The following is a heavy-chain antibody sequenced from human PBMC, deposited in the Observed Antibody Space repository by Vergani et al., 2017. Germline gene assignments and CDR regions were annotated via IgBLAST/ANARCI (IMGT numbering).Heavy chain of an antibody. CDR1: GGSFSGYY. V-gene: IGHV4-34*01. J-gene: IGHJ5*02. CDR3: ARGSRFGEDRGNWFDP. CDR2: IYHSGST. Sequence: QVQLQQWGAGLLKPSETLSLTCAVSGGSFSGYYWSWIRQPPGKGLEWIGEIYHSGSTNYNPSLKSRVTISVEKSKNQFSLKLSSVTAADTAVYSCARGSRFGEDRGNWFDPWGQGTLVTVSS. D-gene: IGHD3-10*01.